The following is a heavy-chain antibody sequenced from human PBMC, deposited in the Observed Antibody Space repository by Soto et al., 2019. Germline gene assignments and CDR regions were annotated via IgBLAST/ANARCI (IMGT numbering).Heavy chain of an antibody. D-gene: IGHD1-7*01. CDR2: ISSSSSTI. Sequence: GGSLRLSCAASGFTFSSYSMNWVRQAPGKGLEWVSYISSSSSTIYYADSVKGRFTISRDNAKNSLYLQMNSLRAEDTAVYYCARLPKNHNWNYANSYFDYWGQGTLVTVSS. J-gene: IGHJ4*02. CDR1: GFTFSSYS. CDR3: ARLPKNHNWNYANSYFDY. V-gene: IGHV3-48*01.